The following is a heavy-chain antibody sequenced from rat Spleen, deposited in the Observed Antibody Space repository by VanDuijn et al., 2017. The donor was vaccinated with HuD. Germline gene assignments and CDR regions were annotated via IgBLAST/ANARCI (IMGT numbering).Heavy chain of an antibody. CDR1: GFSIVNYH. D-gene: IGHD1-10*01. J-gene: IGHJ2*01. Sequence: QVQLRESGPGLVQPSQTLSLTCTVSGFSIVNYHVHWVRQPPGKGLEWMGTMWNDGDTSYNSAHKPRLSISRDTSKSQVFLKMNTLQTEDTATYYCARRRTRNFDYWGQGVMVTVSS. V-gene: IGHV2-32*01. CDR3: ARRRTRNFDY. CDR2: MWNDGDT.